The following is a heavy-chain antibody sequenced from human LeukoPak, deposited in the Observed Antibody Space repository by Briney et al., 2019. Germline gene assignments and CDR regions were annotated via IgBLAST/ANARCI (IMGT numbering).Heavy chain of an antibody. CDR2: IIGSGGST. CDR3: AKYGYDYYYYYMDV. D-gene: IGHD5-18*01. CDR1: GFTFNIYA. Sequence: GGSLRLSCAASGFTFNIYAMSWVRQAPGKGREWVSAIIGSGGSTYYADSVEGRFTISRDNYKNTMYLQMNILRAEDMAVYYCAKYGYDYYYYYMDVWGKGTTVTVSS. V-gene: IGHV3-23*01. J-gene: IGHJ6*03.